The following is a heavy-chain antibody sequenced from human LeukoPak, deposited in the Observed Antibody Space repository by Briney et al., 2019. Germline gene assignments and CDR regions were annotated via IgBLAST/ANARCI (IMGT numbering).Heavy chain of an antibody. CDR1: GFTFSSSA. J-gene: IGHJ4*02. CDR3: ARETGGGNFDY. D-gene: IGHD3-16*01. CDR2: ISYDGSNK. V-gene: IGHV3-30-3*01. Sequence: PGGSLRLSCAASGFTFSSSAFHWVRQAPGKGLEWVAVISYDGSNKYYADSVKGRFIISRDNSKNTLYLQMNSLRAEDTAVYYCARETGGGNFDYWGQGTLVTVSS.